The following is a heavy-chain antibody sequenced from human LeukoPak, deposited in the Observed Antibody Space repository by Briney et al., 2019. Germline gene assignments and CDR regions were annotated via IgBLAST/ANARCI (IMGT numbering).Heavy chain of an antibody. V-gene: IGHV4-34*01. CDR1: GGSFSGYY. CDR3: ARGGATIFY. Sequence: SSESLSLTCAAYGGSFSGYYWSWIRQPPGKGLEWIGAINHSGSTNYNPSPKSRGTISVDTTTNKFSLKQSSVTAADTAAYYCARGGATIFYWGQGTLVTVAS. D-gene: IGHD1-26*01. CDR2: INHSGST. J-gene: IGHJ4*02.